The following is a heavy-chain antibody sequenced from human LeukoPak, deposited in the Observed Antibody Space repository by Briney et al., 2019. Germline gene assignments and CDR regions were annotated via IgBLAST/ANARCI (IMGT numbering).Heavy chain of an antibody. CDR3: AKTKGYSYGYYFDY. D-gene: IGHD5-18*01. Sequence: GGSLRLSCAASGFTFSSYAMHWVRQSLGKGLEWVAVMSYDGFNKYYADSEKGRFTISRDNSKNTLYLQMNSLRAEDTAVYYCAKTKGYSYGYYFDYWGQGTLVTVSS. J-gene: IGHJ4*02. V-gene: IGHV3-30*18. CDR2: MSYDGFNK. CDR1: GFTFSSYA.